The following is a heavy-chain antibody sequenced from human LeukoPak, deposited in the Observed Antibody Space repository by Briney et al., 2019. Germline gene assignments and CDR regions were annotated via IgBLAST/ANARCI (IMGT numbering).Heavy chain of an antibody. Sequence: ASVKVSCKASGYTFTSYDINWVRQATGQGLEWMGWMNPNSGNTGYAQKFQGRVTMTRNTSISTAYMELSILRSEDTAVYYCARGLRFPGATNGDYWGQGTLVTVSS. J-gene: IGHJ4*02. CDR1: GYTFTSYD. D-gene: IGHD1-26*01. CDR3: ARGLRFPGATNGDY. V-gene: IGHV1-8*01. CDR2: MNPNSGNT.